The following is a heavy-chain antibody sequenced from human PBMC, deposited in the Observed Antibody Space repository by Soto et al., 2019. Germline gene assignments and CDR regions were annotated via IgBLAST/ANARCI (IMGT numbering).Heavy chain of an antibody. CDR3: ARDLLVPAARWFDP. CDR2: IIPIFGTA. Sequence: QVQLVQSGAEVKKSGSSVKVSCKASGGTFSSYAISWVRQAPGQGLEWMGGIIPIFGTANYAQKFQGRVTITADESTSTAYMELSSLRSEDTAVYYCARDLLVPAARWFDPWGQGTLVTVSS. CDR1: GGTFSSYA. D-gene: IGHD2-2*01. V-gene: IGHV1-69*12. J-gene: IGHJ5*02.